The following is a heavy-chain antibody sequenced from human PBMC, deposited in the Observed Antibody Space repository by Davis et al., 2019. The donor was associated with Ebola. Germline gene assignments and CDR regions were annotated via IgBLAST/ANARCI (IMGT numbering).Heavy chain of an antibody. CDR3: ASRVQEEVVAATWSLVDY. V-gene: IGHV4-59*12. Sequence: MPSETLSLTCTVSGGSISSYYWSWIRQPPGKGLEWIGYIYYSGSTNYNPSLKSRVTISVDTSKNQFSLKLSSVTAADTAVYYCASRVQEEVVAATWSLVDYWGQGTLVTVSS. D-gene: IGHD2-15*01. J-gene: IGHJ4*02. CDR1: GGSISSYY. CDR2: IYYSGST.